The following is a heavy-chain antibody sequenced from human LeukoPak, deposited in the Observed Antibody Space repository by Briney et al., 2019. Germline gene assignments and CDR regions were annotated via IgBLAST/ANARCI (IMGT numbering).Heavy chain of an antibody. CDR2: INHSGST. CDR1: GGSFSGYY. D-gene: IGHD3-10*01. J-gene: IGHJ6*02. V-gene: IGHV4-34*01. Sequence: SETLSLTCAVYGGSFSGYYWSWIRQPPGKGLEWIGEINHSGSTNYNPSLKSRVTISVDTSKNQFSLKLSSVTAADTAVYYCARANKRYYYGSGSYYPHGVDVWGQGTTVTVSS. CDR3: ARANKRYYYGSGSYYPHGVDV.